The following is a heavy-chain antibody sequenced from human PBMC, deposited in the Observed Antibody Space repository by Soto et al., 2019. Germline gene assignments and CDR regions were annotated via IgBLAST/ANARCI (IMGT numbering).Heavy chain of an antibody. D-gene: IGHD2-15*01. CDR2: ISSSSSYI. CDR3: GRDAEPRYGSGGGCAENAFDI. J-gene: IGHJ3*02. CDR1: GFTFSSYS. V-gene: IGHV3-21*01. Sequence: GGSLRLSCAASGFTFSSYSMNWVRQAPGKGLEWVSSISSSSSYIYYADSVKGRFTISSDNAKNSLYLQMNSPRAEDAAVYDCGRDAEPRYGSGGGCAENAFDIWGQGTMVTVSS.